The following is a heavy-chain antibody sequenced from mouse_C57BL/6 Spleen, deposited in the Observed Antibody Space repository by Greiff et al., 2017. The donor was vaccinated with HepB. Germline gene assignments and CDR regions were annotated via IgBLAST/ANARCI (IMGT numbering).Heavy chain of an antibody. Sequence: EVQRVESEGGLVQPGSSMKLSCTASGFTFSDYYMAWVRQVPEKGLEWVANINYDGSSTYYLDSLKSRFIISRDNAKNILYLQMSSLKSEDTATYYCARDRDSSGWNYFDYWGQGTTLTVSS. V-gene: IGHV5-16*01. J-gene: IGHJ2*01. D-gene: IGHD3-2*02. CDR2: INYDGSST. CDR3: ARDRDSSGWNYFDY. CDR1: GFTFSDYY.